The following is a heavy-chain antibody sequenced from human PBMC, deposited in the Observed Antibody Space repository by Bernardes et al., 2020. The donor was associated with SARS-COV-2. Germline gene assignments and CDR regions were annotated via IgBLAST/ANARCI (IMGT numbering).Heavy chain of an antibody. CDR1: GFIFNDYA. Sequence: GGSLRLSCAASGFIFNDYAMGWVRQAPGKGREWVSTISGSGTVTYYADSLKGQFTISRDNSKSTVYLQMNSLRGEDTAVYYCVKERGYGAEFFQYWGQGTLVTVSS. CDR3: VKERGYGAEFFQY. CDR2: ISGSGTVT. D-gene: IGHD6-25*01. V-gene: IGHV3-23*01. J-gene: IGHJ4*02.